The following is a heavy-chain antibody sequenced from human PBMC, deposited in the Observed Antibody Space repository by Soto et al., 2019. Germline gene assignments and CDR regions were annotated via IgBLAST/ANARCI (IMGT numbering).Heavy chain of an antibody. J-gene: IGHJ6*02. CDR3: VRGLQEFASHCAGLSV. CDR2: ISSSSSNI. V-gene: IGHV3-48*01. D-gene: IGHD6-13*01. Sequence: GGSLRLSCAASGLTLSSYSMNWVRQAPGKGLEWVSYISSSSSNIYYADSVKGRFTISRDNSKNTLSLQMNSLRPEDTAVYYWVRGLQEFASHCAGLSVWARGPTVPVSS. CDR1: GLTLSSYS.